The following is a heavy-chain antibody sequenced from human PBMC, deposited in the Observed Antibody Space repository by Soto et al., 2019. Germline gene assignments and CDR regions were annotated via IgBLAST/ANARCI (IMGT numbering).Heavy chain of an antibody. CDR1: GFIFSNYG. CDR2: ISYGGSVK. CDR3: AKDGTGGPPYYFDY. V-gene: IGHV3-30*18. Sequence: PVGSLRLSCAASGFIFSNYGMHWVRQAPGKGLEWVTIISYGGSVKYYADSVKGRFTISRDNSKNTLYLQMNSLRAEDTAVYYCAKDGTGGPPYYFDYWGQGTLVT. J-gene: IGHJ4*02. D-gene: IGHD2-8*02.